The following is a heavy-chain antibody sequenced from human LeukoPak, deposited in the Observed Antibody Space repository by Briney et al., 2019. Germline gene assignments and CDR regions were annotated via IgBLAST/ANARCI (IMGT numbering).Heavy chain of an antibody. CDR1: GFTFSSYT. J-gene: IGHJ4*02. V-gene: IGHV3-30-3*01. CDR2: ISKDGSYK. Sequence: PGGSLRLSCVASGFTFSSYTIHWVRQAPGKGLEWVAVISKDGSYKYSADSVKGRFTISRDNSKNTLYLQMNSLRTEDTAVYYCARDLSASFDYWGQRTLVTVSS. CDR3: ARDLSASFDY.